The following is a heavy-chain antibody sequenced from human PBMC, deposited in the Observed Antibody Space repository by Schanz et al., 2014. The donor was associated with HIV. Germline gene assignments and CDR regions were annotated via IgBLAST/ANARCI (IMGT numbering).Heavy chain of an antibody. CDR1: EFTFSEYY. CDR2: ISNSGSNI. D-gene: IGHD7-27*01. CDR3: ARRTWGAFEL. Sequence: QVQLVESGGGLVKPGGSLRLSCAASEFTFSEYYMNWIRQAPGRGLEFISSISNSGSNIYYADSVKGRFTISRDNAENSLFLQMDNLRVDDTAVYYCARRTWGAFELWGQGTTVSVSS. J-gene: IGHJ3*01. V-gene: IGHV3-11*01.